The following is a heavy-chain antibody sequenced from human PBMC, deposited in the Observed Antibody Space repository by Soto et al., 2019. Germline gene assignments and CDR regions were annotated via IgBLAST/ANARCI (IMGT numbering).Heavy chain of an antibody. J-gene: IGHJ6*02. CDR1: GGSISSYY. CDR2: IYYSGST. D-gene: IGHD6-13*01. V-gene: IGHV4-59*08. Sequence: QVQLQESGPGLVKPSETLSLTCTVSGGSISSYYWSWIRQPPGKGLEWIGYIYYSGSTNYNPSLKSRVTISVDTSKNQFSLKLSSVTAADTAVYYCARRGSSWGRYYYYGMDVWGQGTTVTVSS. CDR3: ARRGSSWGRYYYYGMDV.